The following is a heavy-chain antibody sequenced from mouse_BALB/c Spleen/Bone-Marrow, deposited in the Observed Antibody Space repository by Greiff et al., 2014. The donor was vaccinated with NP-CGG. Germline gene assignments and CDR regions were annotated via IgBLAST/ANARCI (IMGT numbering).Heavy chain of an antibody. CDR3: ARRELRMGNYYAMDY. CDR2: IYPGSGST. V-gene: IGHV1-77*01. Sequence: QVQLKESGPELVKPGASVKMSCKASGYTFTDYVISWVKQRTGQGLEWIGEIYPGSGSTYYNEKFKGKAKLTADKSSNTAYMQLSSLTSEDSAVYFCARRELRMGNYYAMDYWGQGTSVTVSS. J-gene: IGHJ4*01. CDR1: GYTFTDYV. D-gene: IGHD2-1*01.